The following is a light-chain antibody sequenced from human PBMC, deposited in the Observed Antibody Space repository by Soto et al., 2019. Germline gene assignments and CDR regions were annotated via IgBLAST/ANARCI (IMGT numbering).Light chain of an antibody. CDR2: AAS. CDR1: QSISNY. CDR3: QQSYSTTIT. J-gene: IGKJ5*01. V-gene: IGKV1-39*01. Sequence: DIQMTQSPSSLSASVGDRVTITCRASQSISNYGNWYQLKQGKAPKLLIYAASNLQSGVPPRFSGRRSGTEFTLTISSLQPEDFATYYCQQSYSTTITFGQGTRLEMK.